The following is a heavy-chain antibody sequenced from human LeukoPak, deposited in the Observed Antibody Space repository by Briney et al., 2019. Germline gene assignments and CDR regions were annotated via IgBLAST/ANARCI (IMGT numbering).Heavy chain of an antibody. V-gene: IGHV4-59*01. Sequence: PSETLSLTCAVSGGSIGTYYWSWIRQPPGKGLEWIGYIYYSGSTNYNPSLKSRVTISVDTSKNQFSLKLSSVTAADTAVYYCARGSVTGFDPWGQGTLVTVSS. J-gene: IGHJ5*02. D-gene: IGHD3-3*01. CDR1: GGSIGTYY. CDR3: ARGSVTGFDP. CDR2: IYYSGST.